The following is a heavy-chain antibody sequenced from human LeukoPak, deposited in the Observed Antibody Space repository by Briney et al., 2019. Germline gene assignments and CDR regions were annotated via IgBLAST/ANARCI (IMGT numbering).Heavy chain of an antibody. CDR3: AKEIEWLSTTDAFDI. Sequence: PGGSLRLSCAASGFTFSSYGMHWVRQAPGKGLEWVAVISYDGSNKYYADPVKGRFTISRDNSKNTLYLQMNSLRAEDTAVYYCAKEIEWLSTTDAFDIWGQGTMVTVSS. CDR1: GFTFSSYG. CDR2: ISYDGSNK. J-gene: IGHJ3*02. V-gene: IGHV3-30*18. D-gene: IGHD5-12*01.